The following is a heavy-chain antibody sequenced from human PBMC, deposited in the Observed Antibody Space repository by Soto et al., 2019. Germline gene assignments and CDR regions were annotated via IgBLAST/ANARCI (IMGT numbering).Heavy chain of an antibody. V-gene: IGHV3-30-3*01. CDR2: ISYDGSNK. CDR1: GFTFSSYA. Sequence: QVQLVESGGGVVQPGRSLRLSCAASGFTFSSYAMHWVRQAPGKGLEWVAVISYDGSNKYYADSVKGRFTISRDNSKNTLYLQVNSLRAEDTAVYYCARSRSSWSYFDYWGQGTLVTVSS. CDR3: ARSRSSWSYFDY. D-gene: IGHD6-13*01. J-gene: IGHJ4*02.